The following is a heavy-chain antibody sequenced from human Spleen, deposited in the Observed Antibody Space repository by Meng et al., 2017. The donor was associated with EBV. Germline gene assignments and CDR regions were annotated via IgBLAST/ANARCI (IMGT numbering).Heavy chain of an antibody. J-gene: IGHJ5*02. Sequence: QIQLGESGGGLVKPGGSLRLSCDGSGFSFIDYYMSWIRQAPGKGLEWVSYISSSGYKKYYADSVKGRFTISRDNAQNLLFLQMDSLRADDTAVYYCARTEVAGPWGQGTLVTVSS. V-gene: IGHV3-11*01. D-gene: IGHD6-19*01. CDR2: ISSSGYKK. CDR1: GFSFIDYY. CDR3: ARTEVAGP.